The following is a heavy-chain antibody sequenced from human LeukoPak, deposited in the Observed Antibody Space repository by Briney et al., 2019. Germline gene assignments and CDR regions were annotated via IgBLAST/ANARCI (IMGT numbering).Heavy chain of an antibody. CDR2: ISGSGGNT. D-gene: IGHD6-25*01. CDR3: AKDRGGSLRGFDY. Sequence: GGPLRLSCAASGFTFSNYAMTWVRQAPGKGREWISGISGSGGNTYYADSVKGRFSISSDNSKNTLYLQMNRLGAEDTAVYYCAKDRGGSLRGFDYWGQGTLVTV. J-gene: IGHJ4*02. V-gene: IGHV3-23*01. CDR1: GFTFSNYA.